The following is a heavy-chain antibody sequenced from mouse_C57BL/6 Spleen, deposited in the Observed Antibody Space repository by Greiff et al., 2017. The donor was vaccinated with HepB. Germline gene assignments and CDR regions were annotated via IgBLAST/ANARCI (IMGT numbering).Heavy chain of an antibody. CDR1: GYTFTSYW. J-gene: IGHJ2*01. D-gene: IGHD1-1*01. V-gene: IGHV1-72*01. CDR3: ARSTVVALYYFDY. CDR2: IDPNRGGI. Sequence: VKLQQPGAELVKPGASVKLSCKASGYTFTSYWMHWVKQRPGRGLEWIGRIDPNRGGIKYNEKFKCKATLTVDKPSSTAYMQLSSLTSEDSAVYYCARSTVVALYYFDYWGQGATLTVAS.